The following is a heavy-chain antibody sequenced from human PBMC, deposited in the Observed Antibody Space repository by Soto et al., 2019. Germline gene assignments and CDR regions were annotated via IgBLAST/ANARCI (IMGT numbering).Heavy chain of an antibody. CDR3: AREWELRRGAFDI. J-gene: IGHJ3*02. CDR2: IYYSGST. CDR1: VGSVSSGGYY. Sequence: TLSLTCTVSVGSVSSGGYYWSWILQHPGKGLEWIGYIYYSGSTYYNPSLKSRVTISVDTSKNQFSLKLSSVTAADTAVYYCAREWELRRGAFDIWGQGTMVTVSS. V-gene: IGHV4-31*03. D-gene: IGHD1-26*01.